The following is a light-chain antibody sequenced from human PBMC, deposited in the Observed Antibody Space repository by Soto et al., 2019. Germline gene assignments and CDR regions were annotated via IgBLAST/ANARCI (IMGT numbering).Light chain of an antibody. J-gene: IGLJ2*01. CDR1: SRDVGSYDL. CDR3: CSYGGSFAVV. CDR2: DDT. V-gene: IGLV2-23*01. Sequence: QSVLTQPASVSGSPGQSITISCTGTSRDVGSYDLVSWYQQHPGNAPKVVIYDDTKRPSGISNRFSGSKSGNTASLTISGLQAEDEAEYYCCSYGGSFAVVFGGGTKVTVL.